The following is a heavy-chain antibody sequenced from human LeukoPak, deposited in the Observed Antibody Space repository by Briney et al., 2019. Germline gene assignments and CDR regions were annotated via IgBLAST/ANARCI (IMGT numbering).Heavy chain of an antibody. Sequence: ASVKVSCKAAGYTFADYYMHWVRQAPGQGLEWMGRINPNSGEANYAQIFQGRVTMTSDPSISTAYMELRRLRSDDTAVYYCARDRGTTYASDIWGQGQWSPSPQ. V-gene: IGHV1-2*06. CDR1: GYTFADYY. CDR2: INPNSGEA. J-gene: IGHJ3*02. CDR3: ARDRGTTYASDI. D-gene: IGHD4-11*01.